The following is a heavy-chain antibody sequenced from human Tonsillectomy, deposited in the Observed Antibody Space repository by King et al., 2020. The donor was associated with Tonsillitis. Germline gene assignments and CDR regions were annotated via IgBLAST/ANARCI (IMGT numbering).Heavy chain of an antibody. CDR3: ARERLYSSDWGIDY. D-gene: IGHD6-19*01. CDR1: GFAFRSYG. Sequence: VQLVESGGGVVQPGRSLRLSCTSSGFAFRSYGMHWVRQAPGKGLDWVAVISYDATRENYADSVKGRFTISRDNSKNTLFLQMNSLRAEDTAVYYCARERLYSSDWGIDYWGQGSLVTVSS. CDR2: ISYDATRE. J-gene: IGHJ4*02. V-gene: IGHV3-33*05.